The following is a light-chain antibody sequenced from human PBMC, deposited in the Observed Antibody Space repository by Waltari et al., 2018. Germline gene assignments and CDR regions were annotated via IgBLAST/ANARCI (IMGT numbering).Light chain of an antibody. J-gene: IGKJ3*01. Sequence: DVQMTQSPSFLSASVGDRVTITCRASQRISSYLNWYQMKPGKAPELLIYGASSLQSGVPSRFSGSGSGTDFTLTISSLQSEDFATYYCQQTYTSFTFGPGTKVDFK. CDR3: QQTYTSFT. CDR2: GAS. V-gene: IGKV1-39*01. CDR1: QRISSY.